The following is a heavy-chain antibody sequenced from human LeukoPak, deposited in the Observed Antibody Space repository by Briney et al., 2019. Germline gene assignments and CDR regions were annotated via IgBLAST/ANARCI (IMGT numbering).Heavy chain of an antibody. CDR3: ARTAYSDYSLGF. Sequence: GGSLRLSCAASGFTFSNYWMHWVRQAPGKGLVWVSRISSDGSSTSYADSVKGRFTISTDNAKNTLYLQMNSLRAEDTAVYYCARTAYSDYSLGFWGQGTLVTVSS. V-gene: IGHV3-74*01. J-gene: IGHJ4*02. CDR2: ISSDGSST. CDR1: GFTFSNYW. D-gene: IGHD5-12*01.